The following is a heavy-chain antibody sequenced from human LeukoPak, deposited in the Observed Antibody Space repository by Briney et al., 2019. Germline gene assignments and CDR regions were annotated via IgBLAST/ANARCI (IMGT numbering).Heavy chain of an antibody. Sequence: SETLSLTCFVSGGSISSSSYYWVWIRQPPGKGLEWIGYIYYSGSTNYNPSLKSRVTISVDTSKNQFSLKLSSVTAADTAVYYCARGLGIAAAGRYCYYGMDVWGQGTTVTVSS. D-gene: IGHD6-13*01. CDR3: ARGLGIAAAGRYCYYGMDV. V-gene: IGHV4-61*05. CDR1: GGSISSSSYY. J-gene: IGHJ6*02. CDR2: IYYSGST.